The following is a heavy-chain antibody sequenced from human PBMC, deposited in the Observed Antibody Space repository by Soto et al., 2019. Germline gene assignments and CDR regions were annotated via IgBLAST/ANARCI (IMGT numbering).Heavy chain of an antibody. CDR1: GYTFTSYG. CDR2: VNIYKGNT. Sequence: QVQLVQSGAEVKKPGASVKVSCKASGYTFTSYGINWVRQAPGQGLEWMGWVNIYKGNTNYAQKLQGRVTMTTDTSTSTADLELRSLRADDTAVYYCARERGGYSYGDYWGQGTQVTVSS. V-gene: IGHV1-18*01. D-gene: IGHD5-18*01. CDR3: ARERGGYSYGDY. J-gene: IGHJ4*02.